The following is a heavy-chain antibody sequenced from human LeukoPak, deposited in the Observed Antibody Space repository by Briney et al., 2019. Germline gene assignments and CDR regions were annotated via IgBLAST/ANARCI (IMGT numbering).Heavy chain of an antibody. V-gene: IGHV3-23*01. CDR2: ISSCGRRT. Sequence: GGSLRLSCAASGFTFSNYGMSWVRQAPGKGLEGVSAISSCGRRTYYAGSVKGRLTIHRDNSKNTMYLHMNSLRAEDTAVYYCAKGGEWLVASAYYYYYMDVWGKGTTVTISS. J-gene: IGHJ6*03. CDR3: AKGGEWLVASAYYYYYMDV. D-gene: IGHD6-19*01. CDR1: GFTFSNYG.